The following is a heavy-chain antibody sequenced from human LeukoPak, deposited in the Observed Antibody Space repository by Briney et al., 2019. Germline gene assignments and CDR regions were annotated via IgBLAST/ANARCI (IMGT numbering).Heavy chain of an antibody. J-gene: IGHJ4*02. CDR3: ARDLDPASYDILTGYGY. Sequence: PGGSLRLSCAASGFTFSSYSMNWVRQAPGKGLEWVSSISGSSSYTYYADSVKGRFTISRDNAKNSLYLQMNSLRAEDTAVYYCARDLDPASYDILTGYGYWGQGTLVTVSS. CDR2: ISGSSSYT. V-gene: IGHV3-21*01. D-gene: IGHD3-9*01. CDR1: GFTFSSYS.